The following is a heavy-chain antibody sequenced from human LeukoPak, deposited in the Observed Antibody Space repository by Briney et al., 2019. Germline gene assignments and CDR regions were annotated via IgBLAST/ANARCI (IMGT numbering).Heavy chain of an antibody. CDR1: GFTFSSYS. V-gene: IGHV3-48*01. J-gene: IGHJ6*02. D-gene: IGHD4-17*01. CDR2: ISSSSSTI. CDR3: ARDVYGDSYYYYYYGMDV. Sequence: PGGSLRLSCAASGFTFSSYSMNWVRHAPGKGLEWVSYISSSSSTIYYADSVKGRFTISRDNAKNSLYLQMNSLRAEDTAVYYCARDVYGDSYYYYYYGMDVWGQGTTVTVSS.